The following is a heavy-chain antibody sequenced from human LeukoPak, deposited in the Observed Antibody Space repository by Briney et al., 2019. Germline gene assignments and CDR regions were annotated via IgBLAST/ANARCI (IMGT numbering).Heavy chain of an antibody. J-gene: IGHJ4*02. V-gene: IGHV1-46*03. Sequence: ASVKVSCKASGYTFTSYYIYWVRQAPGQGLEWMGIINPGGGSTRYAKKFQGRVTMTTDTSTNTAYMELRSLTSDDTAVYYCARGSYYDYWGQGTLVTVSS. CDR3: ARGSYYDY. CDR2: INPGGGST. D-gene: IGHD1-26*01. CDR1: GYTFTSYY.